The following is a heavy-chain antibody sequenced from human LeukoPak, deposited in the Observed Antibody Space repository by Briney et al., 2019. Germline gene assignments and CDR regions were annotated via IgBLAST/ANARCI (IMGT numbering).Heavy chain of an antibody. J-gene: IGHJ4*02. Sequence: GESLKISCKGSGYSFTSYWIGWVRQMPGKGLEWRGIIYPGDSDTRYSPSFQGQVTISADKSISTAYLQWSSLKASDTAMYYFAKRGYYGSSGYLTYFDYWGQGTLVTVSS. V-gene: IGHV5-51*01. CDR3: AKRGYYGSSGYLTYFDY. CDR2: IYPGDSDT. CDR1: GYSFTSYW. D-gene: IGHD3-22*01.